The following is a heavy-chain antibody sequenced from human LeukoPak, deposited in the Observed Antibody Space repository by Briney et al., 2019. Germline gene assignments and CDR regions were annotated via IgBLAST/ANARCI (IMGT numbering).Heavy chain of an antibody. Sequence: SETLSLTCAVSGGSISSGGYSWSWIRQPPGKGLGWIGYIYHSGSTYYNPSLKSRVTISVDRSKNQFSLKLSSVTAADTAVYYCARGLQTYYFDYWGQGTLVTVSS. CDR3: ARGLQTYYFDY. J-gene: IGHJ4*02. CDR2: IYHSGST. CDR1: GGSISSGGYS. V-gene: IGHV4-30-2*01.